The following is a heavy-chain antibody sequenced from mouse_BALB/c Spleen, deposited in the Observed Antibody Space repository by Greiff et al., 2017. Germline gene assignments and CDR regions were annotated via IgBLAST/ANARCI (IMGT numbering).Heavy chain of an antibody. CDR1: GFTFTDYY. CDR2: IRNKANGYTT. D-gene: IGHD2-4*01. J-gene: IGHJ4*01. CDR3: ARLRDYGYYAMDY. Sequence: EVKVVESGGGLVQPGGSLRLSCATSGFTFTDYYMSWVRQPPGKALEWLGFIRNKANGYTTEYSASVKGRFTISRDNSQSILYLQMNTLRAEDSATYYCARLRDYGYYAMDYWGQGTSVTVSS. V-gene: IGHV7-3*02.